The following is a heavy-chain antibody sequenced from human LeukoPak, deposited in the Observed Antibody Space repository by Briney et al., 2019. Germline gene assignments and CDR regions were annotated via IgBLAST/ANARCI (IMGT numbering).Heavy chain of an antibody. CDR2: IFYSGST. D-gene: IGHD6-19*01. CDR3: ARGKRWLVSYFDY. J-gene: IGHJ4*02. CDR1: GGSISTSNYY. Sequence: SETLSLTCTVSGGSISTSNYYWGWIRQPPVKGLEWIGNIFYSGSTYYSPSLKSRVTISLDTSRNQFSLKLNSVTAADTAVYYCARGKRWLVSYFDYWGQGTLVTVSS. V-gene: IGHV4-39*07.